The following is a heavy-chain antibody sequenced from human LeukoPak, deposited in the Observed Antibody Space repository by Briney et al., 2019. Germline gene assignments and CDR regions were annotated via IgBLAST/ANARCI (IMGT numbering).Heavy chain of an antibody. Sequence: PGGSLRLSCAASGFTFSSYDMHWVRQATGKGLEWVSAIGTAGDTYYPGSVKGRFTISRENAKNSLYLQMNSLRAGDTAVYYCARGTTSNSGSYLFDYWGQGTLVTVSS. D-gene: IGHD1-26*01. CDR3: ARGTTSNSGSYLFDY. CDR2: IGTAGDT. CDR1: GFTFSSYD. J-gene: IGHJ4*02. V-gene: IGHV3-13*01.